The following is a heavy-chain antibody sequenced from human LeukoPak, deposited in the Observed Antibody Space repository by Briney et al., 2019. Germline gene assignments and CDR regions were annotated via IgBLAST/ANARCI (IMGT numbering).Heavy chain of an antibody. CDR1: GYTFTSYV. D-gene: IGHD7-27*01. CDR3: AREGSLGPSYPFDY. J-gene: IGHJ4*02. CDR2: ISSYNANT. V-gene: IGHV1-18*01. Sequence: GASVKVSCKASGYTFTSYVISWVRQAPGQGLEWMGWISSYNANTNYAQKLQGRVTMTTETSTSTAYMELRSLRSDDTAVYYCAREGSLGPSYPFDYWGQGTLVTVSS.